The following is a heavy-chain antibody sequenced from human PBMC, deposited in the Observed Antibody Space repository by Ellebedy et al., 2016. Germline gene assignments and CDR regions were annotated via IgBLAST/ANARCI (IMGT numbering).Heavy chain of an antibody. Sequence: GGSLRLSXAASGFSFSSYALSWVRQAPGKGLEWVSAISGDGGGTFYTDSVKGRFTISRDNSKNTLYLQMNSLRAEDTAVYYCARNKYGDYSKLNYWGQGTLVTVSS. CDR2: ISGDGGGT. J-gene: IGHJ4*02. CDR3: ARNKYGDYSKLNY. V-gene: IGHV3-23*01. CDR1: GFSFSSYA. D-gene: IGHD4-17*01.